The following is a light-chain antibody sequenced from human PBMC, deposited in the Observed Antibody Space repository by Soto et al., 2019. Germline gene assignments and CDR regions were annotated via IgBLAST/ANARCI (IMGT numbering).Light chain of an antibody. Sequence: EILMTQSPATLSVSPGERATLSCRASQSVSSNLAWYQQKPGQAPRLLTYGASTRATGIPARFSGSGSGTEFTLSISSLQSEDFAVYYCQQYNSWPLTFAGGTKVDIK. J-gene: IGKJ4*01. V-gene: IGKV3-15*01. CDR2: GAS. CDR1: QSVSSN. CDR3: QQYNSWPLT.